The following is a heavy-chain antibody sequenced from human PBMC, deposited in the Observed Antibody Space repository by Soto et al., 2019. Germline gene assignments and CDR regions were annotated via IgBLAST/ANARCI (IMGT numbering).Heavy chain of an antibody. Sequence: GSLRLSCAASGFTFSSFAMSWVRQAPGKGLEWVSGISGGGDNTYYADSVKGRFTISRDNSKNTLYLQMNSLRAEDTAVYYCAKVYRYYYGSENNYPFEYWGQGTLVTVSS. CDR2: ISGGGDNT. V-gene: IGHV3-23*01. CDR3: AKVYRYYYGSENNYPFEY. J-gene: IGHJ4*02. CDR1: GFTFSSFA. D-gene: IGHD3-10*01.